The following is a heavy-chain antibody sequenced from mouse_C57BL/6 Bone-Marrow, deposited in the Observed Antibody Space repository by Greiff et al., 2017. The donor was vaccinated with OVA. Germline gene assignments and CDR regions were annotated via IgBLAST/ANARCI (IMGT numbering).Heavy chain of an antibody. Sequence: EVQLQESGGGLVKPGGSLKLSCAASGFTFSDYGMHWVRQAPEKGLEWVAYISSGSSTIYYADTMKGRFTLSRDNAKNTLFLQMTSLRSEDTAMYYCARDYYYAMDYWGQGTSVTVSS. CDR1: GFTFSDYG. V-gene: IGHV5-17*01. J-gene: IGHJ4*01. CDR2: ISSGSSTI. CDR3: ARDYYYAMDY.